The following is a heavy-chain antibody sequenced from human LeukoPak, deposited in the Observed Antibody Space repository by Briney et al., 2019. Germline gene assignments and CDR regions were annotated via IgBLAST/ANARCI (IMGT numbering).Heavy chain of an antibody. V-gene: IGHV3-73*01. D-gene: IGHD5-18*01. CDR1: GFTLSGSA. CDR3: TRHGGYSYGYDDY. CDR2: IRSKANSYAT. J-gene: IGHJ4*02. Sequence: PGGSLRLSCAASGFTLSGSAMHWVRQASVKGLEWVGRIRSKANSYATAYAASVKGRFTISRDDSKNTAYLQMNSLKTEDTAVYYCTRHGGYSYGYDDYWGQGTLVTVSS.